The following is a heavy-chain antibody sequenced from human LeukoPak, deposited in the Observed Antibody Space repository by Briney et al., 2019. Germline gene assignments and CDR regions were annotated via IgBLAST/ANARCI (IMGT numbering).Heavy chain of an antibody. CDR3: AKDSIIHSSGWPYYFDY. D-gene: IGHD6-19*01. V-gene: IGHV3-30*02. Sequence: GGSLRLSCAASGFTFSSYGMHWVRQAPGKGLEWVAFIRYDGSNKYYADSVKGRFTISRDNSKNTLYLQMNSLRAEDTAVYYCAKDSIIHSSGWPYYFDYWGQGTLVTVSS. J-gene: IGHJ4*02. CDR2: IRYDGSNK. CDR1: GFTFSSYG.